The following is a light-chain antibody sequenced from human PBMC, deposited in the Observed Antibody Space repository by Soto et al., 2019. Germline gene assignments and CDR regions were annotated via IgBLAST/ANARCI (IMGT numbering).Light chain of an antibody. J-gene: IGKJ1*01. CDR1: QSLLHDDGNTY. Sequence: VVMNQSPLSLPVTRGQPASICCRSSQSLLHDDGNTYCNWFQQRPNQSPSRLIYMLSNRDYGVPERFSASGSGTYCTLKISRVEAEEVGVYYCMRRTHWPWTFGQGTKGEIK. CDR2: MLS. CDR3: MRRTHWPWT. V-gene: IGKV2-30*02.